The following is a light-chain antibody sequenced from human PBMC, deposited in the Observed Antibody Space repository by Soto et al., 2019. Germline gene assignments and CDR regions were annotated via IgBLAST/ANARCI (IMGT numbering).Light chain of an antibody. J-gene: IGLJ1*01. CDR3: NSYAGSNIYV. V-gene: IGLV2-8*01. CDR1: SSDVGGYNY. Sequence: QSVLTQPPSASGSPGQSVTISCTGTSSDVGGYNYVSWYQQHPGKAPKLMIYEVSKRPSWVPDRFSGSKSGNTASLTVSGLQAEDEADYYCNSYAGSNIYVFGTGTKVTV. CDR2: EVS.